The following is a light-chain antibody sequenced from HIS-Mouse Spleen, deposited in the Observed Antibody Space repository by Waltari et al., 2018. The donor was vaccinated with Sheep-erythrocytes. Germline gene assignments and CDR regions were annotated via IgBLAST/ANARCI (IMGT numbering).Light chain of an antibody. CDR2: EGS. V-gene: IGLV2-14*02. Sequence: QSALTQPASVSGSPGQSITISCTGTSSDVGRYNLVSWYQQHLGKAPKLMIYEGSKRPSGVSNRFSGSKSGNTASLTISGLQAEDEADYYCSSYTSSSTWVFGGWTKLTVL. CDR1: SSDVGRYNL. CDR3: SSYTSSSTWV. J-gene: IGLJ3*02.